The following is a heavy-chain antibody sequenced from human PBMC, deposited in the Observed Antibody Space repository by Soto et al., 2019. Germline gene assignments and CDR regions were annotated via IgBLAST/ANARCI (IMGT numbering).Heavy chain of an antibody. D-gene: IGHD2-8*01. CDR3: ARAGVRNTNGVCYDP. CDR2: IYYSGST. V-gene: IGHV4-59*01. CDR1: GGSISSYY. Sequence: SETLSLTCTVSGGSISSYYWSWIRQPPGKGLEWIGYIYYSGSTNYNPSLKSRVTISVDTSKNQFSLKLSSVTAADTAVYYCARAGVRNTNGVCYDPWGQGTLVTVSS. J-gene: IGHJ5*02.